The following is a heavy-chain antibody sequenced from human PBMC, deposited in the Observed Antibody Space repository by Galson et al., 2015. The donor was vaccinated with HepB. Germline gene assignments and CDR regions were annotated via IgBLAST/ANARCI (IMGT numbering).Heavy chain of an antibody. J-gene: IGHJ5*02. CDR2: IKSKTDGGAT. V-gene: IGHV3-15*01. Sequence: SLRLSCAASGFSFSSAWMSWVRQAPGKGLEWVGRIKSKTDGGATDYAEPVKGRFTISRDDSKNTLYLQMNSLTTEDTAVYYCATSWFDPWGQGTLVTVSS. CDR3: ATSWFDP. CDR1: GFSFSSAW.